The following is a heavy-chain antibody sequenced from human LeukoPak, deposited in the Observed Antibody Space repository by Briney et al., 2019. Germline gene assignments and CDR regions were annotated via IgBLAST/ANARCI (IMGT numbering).Heavy chain of an antibody. CDR3: ASLVHAFDM. CDR2: VSYDGSNK. D-gene: IGHD6-13*01. J-gene: IGHJ3*02. Sequence: GRSLRLSCAASGFTFSSYAMHWVRQAPGKGLEWVAVVSYDGSNKYYADSVKGRFTISRDNSKSTLYLQMNSLRAEDTAVYYCASLVHAFDMWGQGTMVTVSS. V-gene: IGHV3-30-3*01. CDR1: GFTFSSYA.